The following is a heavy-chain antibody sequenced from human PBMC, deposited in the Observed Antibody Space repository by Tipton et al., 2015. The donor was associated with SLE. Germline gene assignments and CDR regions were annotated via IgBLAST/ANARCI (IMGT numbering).Heavy chain of an antibody. CDR1: GGSISTYY. D-gene: IGHD3-16*02. V-gene: IGHV4-59*01. Sequence: LSLTCTVSGGSISTYYWSWIRQPPGKGLEWIGYISYSGSAYYNPSLKSRVTLSVDTSRNHLSLNLTSVTAADTAIYYCARGRYYYHGMDVWGLGATVPVSS. CDR3: ARGRYYYHGMDV. J-gene: IGHJ6*02. CDR2: ISYSGSA.